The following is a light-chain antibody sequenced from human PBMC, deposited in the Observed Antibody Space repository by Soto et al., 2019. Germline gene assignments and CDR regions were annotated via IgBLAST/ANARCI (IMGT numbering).Light chain of an antibody. CDR2: GAS. V-gene: IGKV3-15*01. J-gene: IGKJ5*01. CDR3: QQLNSYPIT. CDR1: QSVSSN. Sequence: ILVTQSAGTVCGSRWERATLSWMGSQSVSSNLAWYQQKPGQAPRLLIYGASTRATGIPARFSGSGSGTDFTLPLSSLQPEDFATYYCQQLNSYPITFGQGTRLEIK.